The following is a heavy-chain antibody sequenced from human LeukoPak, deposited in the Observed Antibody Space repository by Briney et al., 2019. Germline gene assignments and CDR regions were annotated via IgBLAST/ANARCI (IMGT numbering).Heavy chain of an antibody. D-gene: IGHD1-14*01. V-gene: IGHV3-33*01. J-gene: IGHJ4*02. CDR2: IWYDGSNK. Sequence: PGGSLRLSCAASGFTFSNYGMHWVRQAPGKGLEWVAAIWYDGSNKYYGDSVKGRFTISRDNSKNTLYLQMNSLRAEDTAVYYCASPVPNHNWGQGTLVTVSS. CDR1: GFTFSNYG. CDR3: ASPVPNHN.